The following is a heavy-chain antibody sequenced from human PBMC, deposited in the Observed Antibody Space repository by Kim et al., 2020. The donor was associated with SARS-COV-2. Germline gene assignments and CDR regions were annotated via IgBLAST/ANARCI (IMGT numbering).Heavy chain of an antibody. D-gene: IGHD3-16*02. J-gene: IGHJ4*02. CDR2: INQDGGEK. CDR3: ARINTVNYVGGSYRYGRTSYYFYS. CDR1: GFTFSSYW. Sequence: GGSLRLSCAASGFTFSSYWMSWVRQAPGKGLEWVANINQDGGEKYYVDSVKGRFTISRDNAKNSLYLQMNSLRAEDTAVYYCARINTVNYVGGSYRYGRTSYYFYSWGQGTLGTLSS. V-gene: IGHV3-7*01.